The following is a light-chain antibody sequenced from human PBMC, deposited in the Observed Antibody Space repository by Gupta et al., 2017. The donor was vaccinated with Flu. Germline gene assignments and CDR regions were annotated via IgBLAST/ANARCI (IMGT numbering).Light chain of an antibody. CDR2: DNH. J-gene: IGLJ3*02. Sequence: QSVLAQPASVSAAPGQKVTISCSGGGSNIGINYVSWYQQLPGAAPKLLIYDNHVRPSGIPDRFSGSKSGTSATLGITGPQTGDEADYYCGTWDNSMSAVVFGGGTKLTVL. V-gene: IGLV1-51*01. CDR1: GSNIGINY. CDR3: GTWDNSMSAVV.